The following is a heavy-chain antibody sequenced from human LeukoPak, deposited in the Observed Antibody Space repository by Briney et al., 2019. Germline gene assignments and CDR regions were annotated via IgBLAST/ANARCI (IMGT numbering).Heavy chain of an antibody. V-gene: IGHV3-15*01. Sequence: GGSLRLSCAASGFTFSSYGMSWVRQAPGKGLEWVGRIKPKTDGETTEYAAPVKGRFSISRDDSKNMLYLQMNSLKTEDTAVYYCIIPLPYSAQGGQGTLVTVSS. D-gene: IGHD2-21*01. J-gene: IGHJ4*02. CDR3: IIPLPYSAQ. CDR2: IKPKTDGETT. CDR1: GFTFSSYG.